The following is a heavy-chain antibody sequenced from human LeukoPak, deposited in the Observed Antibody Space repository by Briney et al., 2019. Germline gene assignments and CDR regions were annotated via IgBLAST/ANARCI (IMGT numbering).Heavy chain of an antibody. J-gene: IGHJ4*02. V-gene: IGHV3-15*01. CDR1: GLSFSNAW. CDR3: TTGDRGWQDY. D-gene: IGHD6-19*01. Sequence: PGGSLRLSCAASGLSFSNAWMSWVRQAPGKGLEWVAHIKRNTDNGTTNYGASVEGRFTVSRDDSKNTLYLQMNSLKIEDTAVYYCTTGDRGWQDYWGQGTLVTVSS. CDR2: IKRNTDNGTT.